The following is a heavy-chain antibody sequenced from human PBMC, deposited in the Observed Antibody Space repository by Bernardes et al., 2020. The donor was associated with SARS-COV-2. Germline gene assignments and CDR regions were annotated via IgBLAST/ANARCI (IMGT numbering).Heavy chain of an antibody. Sequence: GGSLRLSCSASGFIFSNYAMHWVRQAPGKGLEYVAAINSYGGRTYYADSVRGRLSISRDNSKNTLHLQMSSLRAEDTAMYYCVKGINDFWSGYDNWGQGTLVTVSS. CDR3: VKGINDFWSGYDN. D-gene: IGHD3-3*01. V-gene: IGHV3-64D*06. CDR2: INSYGGRT. J-gene: IGHJ4*02. CDR1: GFIFSNYA.